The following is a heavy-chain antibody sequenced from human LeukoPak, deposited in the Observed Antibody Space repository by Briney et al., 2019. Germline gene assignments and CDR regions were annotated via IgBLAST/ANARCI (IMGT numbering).Heavy chain of an antibody. CDR1: GFTFNNYA. CDR3: ANDFDH. CDR2: ISGSDDNT. V-gene: IGHV3-23*01. J-gene: IGHJ4*02. Sequence: GGSLRPSCAASGFTFNNYAMSWVRQAPGKGLEWVSTISGSDDNTYYADSVKGRFTISRDISKNTLYLQMNSLRADDTAVYYCANDFDHWGQGTLVTVSS.